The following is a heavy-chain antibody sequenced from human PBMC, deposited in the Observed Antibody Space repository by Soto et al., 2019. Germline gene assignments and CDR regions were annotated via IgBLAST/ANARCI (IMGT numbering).Heavy chain of an antibody. J-gene: IGHJ6*03. CDR1: GGSISNFY. V-gene: IGHV4-59*08. Sequence: PSETLSHTCTVSGGSISNFYWSWIRQPKGKGLEWIVYVYYTGSTSYNPSLKRRVTFSADSSRGQFSLRLNSVTAADTAVYYCARTVLGPDLLADSFVDYYYYMDVWGQGTTVTAP. CDR3: ARTVLGPDLLADSFVDYYYYMDV. CDR2: VYYTGST. D-gene: IGHD3-9*01.